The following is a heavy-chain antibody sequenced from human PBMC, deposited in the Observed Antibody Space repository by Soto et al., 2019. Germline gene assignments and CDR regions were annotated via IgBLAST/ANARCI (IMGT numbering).Heavy chain of an antibody. D-gene: IGHD3-10*01. CDR1: GGSISSYY. CDR3: ARVFVDTNGNNMVRGDYYGMDV. Sequence: SETLSLTCTVSGGSISSYYWSWIRQPPGKGLEWIGYIYYRGSTNYNPSLKSRVTISVDTSKNQFSLQLSSVTAADTAVYYCARVFVDTNGNNMVRGDYYGMDVWGQGTTVTVSS. J-gene: IGHJ6*02. CDR2: IYYRGST. V-gene: IGHV4-59*01.